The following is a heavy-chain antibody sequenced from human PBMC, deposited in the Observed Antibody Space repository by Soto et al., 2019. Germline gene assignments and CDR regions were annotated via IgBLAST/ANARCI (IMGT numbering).Heavy chain of an antibody. CDR3: ARESSYYGGGGY. J-gene: IGHJ4*02. V-gene: IGHV4-31*03. CDR2: IYYTGST. D-gene: IGHD3-10*01. CDR1: GGSITSGACY. Sequence: QVQLQESGPGLVKPSQTLSLTCTVSGGSITSGACYWSWIRQHPGKGLEWIGYIYYTGSTYYNPSLKSRVTISIDTSKNQISLELSSVTAADTAVYYCARESSYYGGGGYWGQGTLVTVSS.